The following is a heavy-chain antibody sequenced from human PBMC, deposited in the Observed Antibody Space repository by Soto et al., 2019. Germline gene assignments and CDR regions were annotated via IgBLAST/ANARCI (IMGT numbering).Heavy chain of an antibody. CDR3: ARGRGLAARPQHLDY. CDR2: MSYDGSDK. V-gene: IGHV3-30-3*01. CDR1: GFMFTGYA. D-gene: IGHD6-6*01. Sequence: QVQLVESGGGVVQPGRSLRLSCEASGFMFTGYAMHWVRQAPGKGLEWGAVMSYDGSDKFYRASVKGRFTIARDISKNTLFLEMTSLRPEDTALYFCARGRGLAARPQHLDYWGQGTLVTVSS. J-gene: IGHJ4*02.